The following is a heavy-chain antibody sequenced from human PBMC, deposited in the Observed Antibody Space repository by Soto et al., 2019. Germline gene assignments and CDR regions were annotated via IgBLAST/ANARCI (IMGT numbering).Heavy chain of an antibody. CDR1: GFPLSSYW. Sequence: GGSLRLSCAASGFPLSSYWMGWVRQAPGKGLEWLANIKQDGSEKYYVDSVKGRFTISRDNARNSLYLQMNSLRVEDTALYYCTRTISTLPGDDYWGQGTLVTVSS. V-gene: IGHV3-7*01. J-gene: IGHJ4*02. D-gene: IGHD4-17*01. CDR2: IKQDGSEK. CDR3: TRTISTLPGDDY.